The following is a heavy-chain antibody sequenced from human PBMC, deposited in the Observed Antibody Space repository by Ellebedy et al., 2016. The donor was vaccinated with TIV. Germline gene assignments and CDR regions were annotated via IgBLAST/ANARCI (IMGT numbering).Heavy chain of an antibody. V-gene: IGHV3-48*02. CDR2: ISTTSNNI. J-gene: IGHJ2*01. CDR1: GNTFSSYN. Sequence: GGSLRLSCAASGNTFSSYNMNWVRQAPGKGLQWVSYISTTSNNIYFADSVKGRFTISRDNAKNSLTLQMDSLRDEDTAVYYCVRDGGRDGYTYWYFDLWGRGTLVTVSS. D-gene: IGHD5-24*01. CDR3: VRDGGRDGYTYWYFDL.